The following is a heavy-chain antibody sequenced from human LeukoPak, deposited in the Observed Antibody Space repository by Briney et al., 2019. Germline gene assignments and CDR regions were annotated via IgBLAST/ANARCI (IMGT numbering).Heavy chain of an antibody. Sequence: GASLRLSCAASGFTFSSYAMSWVRQAPGKWLEGVSAISGSGGSTYYADSVKGRFTISRDNSKNTLYLQMNSLRAEDTAVYYCARVGDFWSGLAYNYYYGMDVWGQGTTVTVSS. J-gene: IGHJ6*02. CDR2: ISGSGGST. V-gene: IGHV3-23*01. CDR3: ARVGDFWSGLAYNYYYGMDV. CDR1: GFTFSSYA. D-gene: IGHD3-3*01.